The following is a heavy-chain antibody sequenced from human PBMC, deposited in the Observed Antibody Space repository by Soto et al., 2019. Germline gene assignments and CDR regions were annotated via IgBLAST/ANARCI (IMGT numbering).Heavy chain of an antibody. CDR1: GFTFDDYT. D-gene: IGHD1-20*01. Sequence: EVQLVESGGVVVQPGRSLRLSCAASGFTFDDYTMHWGRQRPGKGLEWVSLVSWDSDNRIYAESVKSRFTISRDNINNSLFLQMNSLRDEDTAVYFCVKAAAGAVFVFDFWGLGTMVIVSS. J-gene: IGHJ3*01. V-gene: IGHV3-43*01. CDR3: VKAAAGAVFVFDF. CDR2: VSWDSDNR.